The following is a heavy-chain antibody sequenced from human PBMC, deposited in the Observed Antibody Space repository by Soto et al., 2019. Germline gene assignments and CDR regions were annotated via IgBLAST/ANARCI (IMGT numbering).Heavy chain of an antibody. CDR3: ARDYDFWSGRLFDY. Sequence: GASVKVSCKASGYSFTANSIHWVRQAPGEGLEWMGWISPNNGNTNYARKFQGWVTMTRDTSTSTAYMELSRLRSDDTAVYYCARDYDFWSGRLFDYWGQGTLVTVSS. D-gene: IGHD3-3*01. J-gene: IGHJ4*02. V-gene: IGHV1-2*04. CDR2: ISPNNGNT. CDR1: GYSFTANS.